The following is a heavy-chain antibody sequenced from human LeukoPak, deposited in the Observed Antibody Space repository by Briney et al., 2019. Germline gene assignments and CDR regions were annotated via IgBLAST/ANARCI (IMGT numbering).Heavy chain of an antibody. CDR2: IHDRGSD. CDR3: ARYGLVEFRNAFQY. J-gene: IGHJ1*01. Sequence: SETLSLTCSVSGASITTTNFWWTWIRQSPGRGLEWIGYIHDRGSDKYNPALESRATLSVDTSKNQFSLRLNSVTAADTAVYYCARYGLVEFRNAFQYWGQGILVSVSS. V-gene: IGHV4-61*05. D-gene: IGHD6-6*01. CDR1: GASITTTNFW.